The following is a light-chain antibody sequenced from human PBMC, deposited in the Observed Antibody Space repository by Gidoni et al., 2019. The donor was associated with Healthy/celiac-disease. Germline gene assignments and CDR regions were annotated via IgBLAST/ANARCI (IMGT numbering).Light chain of an antibody. Sequence: DIQMAQSPSSLSASVGDRVTIKCRASQSISSYLNWYQQKPGKAPKLLIYAASSLQSGVPSRFSGSGSWTDFTLTISSLQPEDFATYYCQQCYSNPFTFGPGTKVDIK. CDR1: QSISSY. V-gene: IGKV1-39*01. J-gene: IGKJ3*01. CDR2: AAS. CDR3: QQCYSNPFT.